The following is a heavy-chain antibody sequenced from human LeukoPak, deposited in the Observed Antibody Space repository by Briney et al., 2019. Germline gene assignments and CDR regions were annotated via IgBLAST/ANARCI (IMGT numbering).Heavy chain of an antibody. CDR3: ARAIPSQYYDYIWGSYRIRPNWFDP. CDR2: INHSGST. J-gene: IGHJ5*02. V-gene: IGHV4-34*01. D-gene: IGHD3-16*02. Sequence: SETLSLTCAVYGGSFSGYYWSWIRQPPGKGLEWIGEINHSGSTNYNPSLKSRVTISVDTSKNQFSLKLSSVTAADTAVYYCARAIPSQYYDYIWGSYRIRPNWFDPWGQGTLVTVSS. CDR1: GGSFSGYY.